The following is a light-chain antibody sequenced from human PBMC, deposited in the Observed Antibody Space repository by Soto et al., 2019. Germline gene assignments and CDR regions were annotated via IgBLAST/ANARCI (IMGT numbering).Light chain of an antibody. Sequence: DIQMTQSPSTLSASVGERVTITCRASQTISKYLAWYQQRPGKAPNLLIYDASTLRSGVPSRFTGSGSGTEFTLTISSLQPDEFATYYCQQYNQHAPTCTFGQGTKVDIK. CDR3: QQYNQHAPTCT. CDR2: DAS. V-gene: IGKV1-5*01. CDR1: QTISKY. J-gene: IGKJ1*01.